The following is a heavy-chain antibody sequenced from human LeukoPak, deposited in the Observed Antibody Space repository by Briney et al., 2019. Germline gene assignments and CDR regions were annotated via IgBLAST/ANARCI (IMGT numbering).Heavy chain of an antibody. Sequence: SETLSLTCIVSGGSVSSDIYHWSWIRQPPGKGLEWTGYIYYSGSTNYNPSLKSRVTISVDTSKNQFSLKLSSVTAADTAVYYCARYVVVAAYFDYWGQGTLVTVSS. CDR3: ARYVVVAAYFDY. CDR1: GGSVSSDIYH. D-gene: IGHD2-15*01. CDR2: IYYSGST. V-gene: IGHV4-61*01. J-gene: IGHJ4*02.